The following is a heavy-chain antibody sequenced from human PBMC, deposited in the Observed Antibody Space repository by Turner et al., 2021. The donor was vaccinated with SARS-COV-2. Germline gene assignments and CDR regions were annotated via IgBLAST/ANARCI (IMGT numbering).Heavy chain of an antibody. V-gene: IGHV3-21*01. CDR2: IRSSSSYI. CDR3: ARDVPTYYYDSSGYYTDAFDI. J-gene: IGHJ3*02. D-gene: IGHD3-22*01. Sequence: EVQLVESGGGMVKPGGSLRLSCAAAGFTFSSYSMNWVRQAPGKALEGVSSIRSSSSYIYYADSVKGRFTISRDNAKNSLYLQMNSLRAEDTAVYYCARDVPTYYYDSSGYYTDAFDIWGQGTMVTVSS. CDR1: GFTFSSYS.